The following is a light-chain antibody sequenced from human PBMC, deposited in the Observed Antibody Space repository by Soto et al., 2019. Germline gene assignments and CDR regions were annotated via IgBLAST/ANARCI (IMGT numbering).Light chain of an antibody. CDR3: QQSYSTPPWT. CDR2: AAS. J-gene: IGKJ1*01. CDR1: QSISSY. V-gene: IGKV1-39*01. Sequence: IQMTQSPSSLSASVGDRVTITCRASQSISSYLNWYQQKPGKAPKLLIYAASSLQSGVPSRFSGSGSGTDFTLTISSLQPXDFATYYCQQSYSTPPWTFGQGTKVDIK.